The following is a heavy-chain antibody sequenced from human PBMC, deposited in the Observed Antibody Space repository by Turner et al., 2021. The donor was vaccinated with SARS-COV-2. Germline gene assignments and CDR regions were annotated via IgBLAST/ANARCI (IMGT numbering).Heavy chain of an antibody. J-gene: IGHJ6*02. D-gene: IGHD3-10*01. V-gene: IGHV1-69*10. CDR2: IIPILGIA. CDR3: ARAATMVRGVIRNSFYYYYGMDV. Sequence: QVQLVPSGAEVKKPGSSVKVSCKASGGTFSSYAISWVRQAPGQGLEWMGGIIPILGIANDAQKFQGRVTITADKSTSTAYMELSSLRSEDTAVYYCARAATMVRGVIRNSFYYYYGMDVWGQGTTVTVSS. CDR1: GGTFSSYA.